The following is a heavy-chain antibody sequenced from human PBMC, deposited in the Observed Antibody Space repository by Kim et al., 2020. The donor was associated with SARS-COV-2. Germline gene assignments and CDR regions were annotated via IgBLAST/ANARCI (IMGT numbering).Heavy chain of an antibody. D-gene: IGHD2-15*01. Sequence: DAAKGQVTISRDNAKNSLYLQMNSLRDEDTAVYYCARDGSLLVAGTFFDYWGQGTLVTVSS. V-gene: IGHV3-48*02. J-gene: IGHJ4*02. CDR3: ARDGSLLVAGTFFDY.